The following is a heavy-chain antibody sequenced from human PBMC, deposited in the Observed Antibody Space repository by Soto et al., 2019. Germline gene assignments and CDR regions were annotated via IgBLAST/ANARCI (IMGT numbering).Heavy chain of an antibody. CDR1: GFVFTDYW. CDR2: VNSDGSTT. Sequence: GGSLRLSCAASGFVFTDYWMHWVRRVPGRGLVWVSRVNSDGSTTNYVDSVKGRFTISRDNAKNTLYLHMTSLRAGDTSVFHCVRGLYGEPVGFDSWGQGTLVTVYS. V-gene: IGHV3-74*01. CDR3: VRGLYGEPVGFDS. D-gene: IGHD4-17*01. J-gene: IGHJ4*02.